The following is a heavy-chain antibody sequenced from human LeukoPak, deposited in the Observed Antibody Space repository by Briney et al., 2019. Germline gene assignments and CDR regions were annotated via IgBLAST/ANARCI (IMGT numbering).Heavy chain of an antibody. V-gene: IGHV1-2*02. D-gene: IGHD3-10*01. CDR3: ATCITMVRGAIDAFDI. J-gene: IGHJ3*02. Sequence: ASVKVSCKASGYTFTGYYMHWERQAPGQGLEWMGWINPNSGGTNYAQKFQGRVTMTRDTSISTAYMELSRLRSDDTAVYYCATCITMVRGAIDAFDIWGQGTMVTVSS. CDR2: INPNSGGT. CDR1: GYTFTGYY.